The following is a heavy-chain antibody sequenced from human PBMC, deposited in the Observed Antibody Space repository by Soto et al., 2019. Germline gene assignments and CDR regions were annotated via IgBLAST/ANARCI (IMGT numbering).Heavy chain of an antibody. V-gene: IGHV3-73*01. CDR3: ARHIEGTDY. CDR1: GFTFSGSA. CDR2: IRSKANRYAT. J-gene: IGHJ4*02. D-gene: IGHD1-1*01. Sequence: GGSLRLSCAASGFTFSGSAMHWVRQASGKGLEWIGRIRSKANRYATAYAASVQGRFTISRDDSRNTAYLQMNSLKIEDTAVYYCARHIEGTDYWGQGTLVTVSS.